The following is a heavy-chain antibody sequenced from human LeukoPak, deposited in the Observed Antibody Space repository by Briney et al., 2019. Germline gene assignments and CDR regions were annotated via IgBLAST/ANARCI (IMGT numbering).Heavy chain of an antibody. J-gene: IGHJ3*02. CDR2: INHSGST. Sequence: SETLSHNYAVYGGSFSGYYWSWIHQSPGKGLHWIGVINHSGSTNYNPSLKSRVTISVDTSKNQFSLKLSSVTAADTAVYYCARGFGSSGYYSSDAFDIWGQGTMVTVSS. D-gene: IGHD3-22*01. CDR1: GGSFSGYY. CDR3: ARGFGSSGYYSSDAFDI. V-gene: IGHV4-34*01.